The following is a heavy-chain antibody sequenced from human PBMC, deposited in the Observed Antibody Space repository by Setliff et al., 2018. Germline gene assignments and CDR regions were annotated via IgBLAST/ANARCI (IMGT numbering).Heavy chain of an antibody. Sequence: PGGSLRLSCAASGFTFSTYAMHWVRQAPGKGLEWVGYIFYDGSATYYAESVRGRFTISRDNAKNSLYLQMNSLRAEDTAVYYCEGRAVADRGFDIWGQGTTVTVSS. D-gene: IGHD6-19*01. CDR2: IFYDGSAT. CDR3: EGRAVADRGFDI. J-gene: IGHJ3*02. CDR1: GFTFSTYA. V-gene: IGHV3-30*04.